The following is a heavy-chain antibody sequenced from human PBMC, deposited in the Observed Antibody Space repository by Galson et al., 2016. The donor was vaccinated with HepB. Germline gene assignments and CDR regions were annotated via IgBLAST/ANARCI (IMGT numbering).Heavy chain of an antibody. J-gene: IGHJ3*01. CDR1: GFIVNNNY. CDR2: IYSDGST. D-gene: IGHD3-22*01. Sequence: SLRLSCAASGFIVNNNYMSWVRQAPGKGLEWVSVIYSDGSTYYADSVKGRFTISGDNSKNMLYLQMNTLRAEDTAVYYRARDPYYYDSRGYTTGFDVWGQGTMVTVSS. CDR3: ARDPYYYDSRGYTTGFDV. V-gene: IGHV3-53*01.